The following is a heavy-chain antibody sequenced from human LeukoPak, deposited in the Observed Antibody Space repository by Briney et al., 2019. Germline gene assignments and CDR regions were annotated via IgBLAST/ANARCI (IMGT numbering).Heavy chain of an antibody. V-gene: IGHV1-18*01. CDR3: ARGRKPQQYYDFWSGYYEGDY. CDR1: GYTFTSYG. D-gene: IGHD3-3*01. Sequence: ASVKVSCKASGYTFTSYGISWVRQAPGQGLEWMGWISAYNGNTNYAQKLQGRVTMTTDTSTSTAYMELRSLRSDDTAVYYCARGRKPQQYYDFWSGYYEGDYWGQGTLVTVSS. CDR2: ISAYNGNT. J-gene: IGHJ4*02.